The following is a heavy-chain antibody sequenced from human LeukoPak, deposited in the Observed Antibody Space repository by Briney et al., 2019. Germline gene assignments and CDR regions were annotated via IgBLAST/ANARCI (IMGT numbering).Heavy chain of an antibody. D-gene: IGHD4-17*01. CDR3: VRGIGAHYGLT. CDR2: MSPNSGKT. Sequence: GASVKVSCKAFGYTFTSYDVTWVRQATGQGLEWLGWMSPNSGKTGYAQRFEGRVTMTRNTSTSTAYMELSSLTSDDTAIYFCVRGIGAHYGLTWGQGTLVTVSS. CDR1: GYTFTSYD. J-gene: IGHJ5*02. V-gene: IGHV1-8*01.